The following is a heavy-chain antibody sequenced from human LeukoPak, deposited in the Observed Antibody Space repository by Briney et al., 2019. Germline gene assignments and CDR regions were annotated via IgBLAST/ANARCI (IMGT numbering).Heavy chain of an antibody. Sequence: ASVKVSCKASGYTFTDYYMHWVRQAPGQGLEWMGWINPSSGGTNYAQKFQSRVTVTRDTSISTAYMDLRRLRSDDTAVYYCARAGVWDYSDSSGYHNAAFDIWGQGTMVTVSS. CDR2: INPSSGGT. V-gene: IGHV1-2*02. CDR3: ARAGVWDYSDSSGYHNAAFDI. CDR1: GYTFTDYY. J-gene: IGHJ3*02. D-gene: IGHD3-22*01.